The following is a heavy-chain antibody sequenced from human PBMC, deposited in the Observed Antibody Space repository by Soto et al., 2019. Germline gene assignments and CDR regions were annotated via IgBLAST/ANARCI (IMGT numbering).Heavy chain of an antibody. D-gene: IGHD6-6*01. V-gene: IGHV5-10-1*01. CDR3: ASYTVSSSSLYYYYGMDV. J-gene: IGHJ6*02. CDR2: IDPSDSYT. CDR1: GYSFTSYW. Sequence: HGESLKISCKGSGYSFTSYWISWVRQMPGKGLEWMGRIDPSDSYTNYSPSFQGHVTISADKSISTAYLQWSSLKASDTAMYYCASYTVSSSSLYYYYGMDVWGQGTTVTVSS.